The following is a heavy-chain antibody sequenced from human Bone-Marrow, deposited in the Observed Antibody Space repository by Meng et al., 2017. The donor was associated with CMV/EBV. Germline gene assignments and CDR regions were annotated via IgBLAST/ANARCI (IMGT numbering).Heavy chain of an antibody. Sequence: ASVKVSCKASGYTFTGYYMHWVRQAPGQGLEWMGWINPNSGGTNYEQKFQGRVTMTRDTSISTAYMELSRLRSDDTAVYYCARGIRGLEWLLYDYGMDVWGQGTTVTVSS. V-gene: IGHV1-2*02. CDR2: INPNSGGT. D-gene: IGHD3-3*01. J-gene: IGHJ6*02. CDR1: GYTFTGYY. CDR3: ARGIRGLEWLLYDYGMDV.